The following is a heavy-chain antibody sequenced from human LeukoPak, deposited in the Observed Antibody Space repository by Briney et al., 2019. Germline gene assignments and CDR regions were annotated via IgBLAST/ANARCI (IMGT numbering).Heavy chain of an antibody. CDR3: ARWLQLRGYYYYMDV. D-gene: IGHD5-24*01. V-gene: IGHV3-7*03. CDR2: IKQDGSEK. J-gene: IGHJ6*03. CDR1: GFTFSSHW. Sequence: GGSLRLSCAASGFTFSSHWMSWVRQAPGKGLEWVAKIKQDGSEKYYVDSVKGRFTISRDNAKNSLYLQMNSLRAEDTALYHCARWLQLRGYYYYMDVWGKGTTVTVSS.